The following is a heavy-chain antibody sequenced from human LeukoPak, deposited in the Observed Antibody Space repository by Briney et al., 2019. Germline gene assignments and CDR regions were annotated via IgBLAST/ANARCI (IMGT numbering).Heavy chain of an antibody. D-gene: IGHD6-13*01. CDR1: GFTFSTYG. V-gene: IGHV3-23*01. Sequence: PGGSLRLSCAASGFTFSTYGMNWVRQAPGKGLEWVSAISGSGGSTYYADSVKGRFTISRDNSKNTLYLQMNSLRAEDTAVYYCAKTIAAAGLFDYWGQGTLVTVSS. CDR2: ISGSGGST. CDR3: AKTIAAAGLFDY. J-gene: IGHJ4*02.